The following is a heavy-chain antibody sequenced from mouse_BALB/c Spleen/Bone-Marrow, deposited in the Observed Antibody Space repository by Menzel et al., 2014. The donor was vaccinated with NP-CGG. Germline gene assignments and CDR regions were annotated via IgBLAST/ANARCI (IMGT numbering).Heavy chain of an antibody. V-gene: IGHV5-17*02. CDR2: ISSGSSTI. CDR3: TRGGNWDDFDY. D-gene: IGHD4-1*01. J-gene: IGHJ2*01. CDR1: GFTFSSFG. Sequence: EVMLVESGGGLVQPGGSRKLSCAASGFTFSSFGMHWVRQAPEKGLEWVAYISSGSSTIFYADIVKGRFTVSRDNPKNTLFLQMASLRSEDTAMYYCTRGGNWDDFDYWGQGTTLTVSS.